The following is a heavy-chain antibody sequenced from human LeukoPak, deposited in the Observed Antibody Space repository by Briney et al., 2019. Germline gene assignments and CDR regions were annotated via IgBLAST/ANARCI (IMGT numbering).Heavy chain of an antibody. CDR2: IYYSGST. J-gene: IGHJ4*02. V-gene: IGHV4-59*01. CDR1: GGSISSYY. Sequence: KSSETLSLTCTVSGGSISSYYWSWIRQPPGKGLEWIGYIYYSGSTNYNPSLKSRVTISVDTSKNQFSLKLSSVTAADTAVYYCARYYYDSSGYSPFDYWGQGTLVTVSS. CDR3: ARYYYDSSGYSPFDY. D-gene: IGHD3-22*01.